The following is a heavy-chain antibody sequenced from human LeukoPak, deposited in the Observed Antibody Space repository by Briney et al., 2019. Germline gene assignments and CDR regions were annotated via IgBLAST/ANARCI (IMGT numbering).Heavy chain of an antibody. D-gene: IGHD3-9*01. V-gene: IGHV1-24*01. J-gene: IGHJ4*02. Sequence: GASVKVSCKVSGDTLTELSTHWVRQAPGKGLGWMGGFDPEHGEMIYAQKLQGRVTMTEDRSTDTAYMELSSLRSEDTAVYYCATGGPWDLLKYWGQGTLVTVSS. CDR2: FDPEHGEM. CDR1: GDTLTELS. CDR3: ATGGPWDLLKY.